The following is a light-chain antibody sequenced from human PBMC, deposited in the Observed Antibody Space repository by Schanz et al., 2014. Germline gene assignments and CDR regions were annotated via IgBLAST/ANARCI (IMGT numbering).Light chain of an antibody. V-gene: IGLV2-11*01. CDR3: SSYAGNDNLI. CDR1: SSDVGGYNY. J-gene: IGLJ2*01. CDR2: EVS. Sequence: QSALTQPRSVSGSPGQSVAISCTGTSSDVGGYNYVSWYQHHPGKAPKLMIYEVSKRPSGVPDRFSGSKSGNTASLTVSGLQPEDEADYHCSSYAGNDNLIFGGGTKLTVL.